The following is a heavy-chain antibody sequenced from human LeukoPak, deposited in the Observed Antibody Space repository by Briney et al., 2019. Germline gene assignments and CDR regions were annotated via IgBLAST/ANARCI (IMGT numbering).Heavy chain of an antibody. V-gene: IGHV4-38-2*02. CDR2: IYHRGST. J-gene: IGHJ3*02. CDR3: ARYRNCGSDCYDAFDI. D-gene: IGHD2-21*02. Sequence: SGTLSLTCTVSGYPISSGYYWGWIRQPPGKGLEWIGGIYHRGSTYYNPSLKSRVTISVDTSKNQFSLKLNSVTAADTAVYYCARYRNCGSDCYDAFDIWGQGTMVTVSS. CDR1: GYPISSGYY.